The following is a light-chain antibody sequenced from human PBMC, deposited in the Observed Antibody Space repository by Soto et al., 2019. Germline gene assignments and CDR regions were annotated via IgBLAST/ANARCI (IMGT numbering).Light chain of an antibody. V-gene: IGKV3-20*01. CDR3: QQYGNLYT. Sequence: EIVLTQSPGTLSLSPGERATLSCRASQSVSNNYLAWYQQKPGQAPRLLIYGASSRATGIPDRFSGSGSGTYFTLTISRLEPEDFAVYYCQQYGNLYTFGQGTKLEIK. CDR2: GAS. J-gene: IGKJ2*01. CDR1: QSVSNNY.